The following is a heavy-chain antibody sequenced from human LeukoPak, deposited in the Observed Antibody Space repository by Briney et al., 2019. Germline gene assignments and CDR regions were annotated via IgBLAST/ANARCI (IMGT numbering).Heavy chain of an antibody. V-gene: IGHV4-59*12. J-gene: IGHJ3*02. CDR3: ARGRIVEANIGAFDI. D-gene: IGHD3-22*01. CDR1: GGSISPFY. Sequence: PSETLSLTCTVSGGSISPFYWNWIRQPPGKGLEWLGYIYYTGGTSYSPSLNSRATISVDTSKSQISLKLNSVTAADTAVYYCARGRIVEANIGAFDILGQGTMVPVSS. CDR2: IYYTGGT.